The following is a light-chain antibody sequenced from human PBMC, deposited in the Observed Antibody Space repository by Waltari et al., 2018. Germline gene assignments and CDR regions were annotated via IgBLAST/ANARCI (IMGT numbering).Light chain of an antibody. CDR3: QQHYSLPIT. Sequence: DIQMTQSHSSLSASVGDRVTITCQASQGINNFLNLYQQRPGKAPDLLIYDASNLETGVPSRFSGGSGTDFTFTISSVQPEDIATYYCQQHYSLPITFGQGTRLEIK. V-gene: IGKV1-33*01. J-gene: IGKJ5*01. CDR1: QGINNF. CDR2: DAS.